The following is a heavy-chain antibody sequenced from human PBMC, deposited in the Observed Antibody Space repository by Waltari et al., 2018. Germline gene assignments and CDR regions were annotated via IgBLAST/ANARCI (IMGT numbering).Heavy chain of an antibody. V-gene: IGHV3-43*01. CDR3: ARISGRRSAVDY. J-gene: IGHJ4*02. CDR1: GFTFDDYT. CDR2: ISWDGGST. Sequence: EVQLVESGGVVVQPGGSLRLSCAASGFTFDDYTMHWVRQAPGKGLEWVSLISWDGGSTYYADSVKGRFTISRDNSKNSLYLQMNSLRTEDTALYYCARISGRRSAVDYWGQGTLVTVSS. D-gene: IGHD5-12*01.